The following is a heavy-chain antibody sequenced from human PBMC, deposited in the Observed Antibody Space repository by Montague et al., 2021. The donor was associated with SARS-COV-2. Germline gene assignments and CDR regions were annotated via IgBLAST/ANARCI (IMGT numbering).Heavy chain of an antibody. CDR3: ARHYSATLPAVY. CDR1: GGSFSGYY. Sequence: SEILSLTCAVYGGSFSGYYWSWFRQPPGKGLEWIGYISDSGSTNYNPSLTSRVTMSVDTSKNQFSLKVNSVTAADTAVYYCARHYSATLPAVYWGQGTLVTVSS. CDR2: ISDSGST. V-gene: IGHV4-59*08. D-gene: IGHD2-15*01. J-gene: IGHJ4*02.